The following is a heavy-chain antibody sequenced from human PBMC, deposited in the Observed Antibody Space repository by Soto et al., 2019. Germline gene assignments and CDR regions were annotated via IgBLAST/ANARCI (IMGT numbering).Heavy chain of an antibody. CDR1: GGSISSGGYY. J-gene: IGHJ4*02. CDR2: IYYSGST. V-gene: IGHV4-31*03. Sequence: SETLSLTCTVSGGSISSGGYYWSWIRQHPGKGLEWIGYIYYSGSTYYNPSLKSRVTISVDTSKNQFSLKLSSVTAADTAVYYCARVSDDYKRFDYWGQGTLVTVSS. CDR3: ARVSDDYKRFDY. D-gene: IGHD4-4*01.